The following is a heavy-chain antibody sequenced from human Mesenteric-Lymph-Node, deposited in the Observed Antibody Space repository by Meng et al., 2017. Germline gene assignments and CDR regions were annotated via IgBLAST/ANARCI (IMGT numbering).Heavy chain of an antibody. J-gene: IGHJ4*02. D-gene: IGHD7-27*01. Sequence: ASVKVSCKASGYTFTGYYMHWVRQAPGQGLEWMGRINPNSGGTNYAQKFQGRVTMTWDTSISTAYMELSRLRSDDTAVYYCARDLLPSNWGEFYFDYWGQGTLVTVSS. CDR3: ARDLLPSNWGEFYFDY. CDR1: GYTFTGYY. V-gene: IGHV1-2*06. CDR2: INPNSGGT.